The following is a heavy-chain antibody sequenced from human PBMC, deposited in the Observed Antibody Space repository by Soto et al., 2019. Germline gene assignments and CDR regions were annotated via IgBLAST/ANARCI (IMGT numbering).Heavy chain of an antibody. D-gene: IGHD2-15*01. CDR2: IYYSGST. CDR1: GGSISSGGYY. V-gene: IGHV4-31*03. Sequence: SETLSITCTVSGGSISSGGYYWSWIRQHPGKGLEWIGYIYYSGSTYYNPSLKSRVTISVDTSKNQFSLKLSSVTAADTAVYYCARGPRYCSGGSCRYNWFDPWGQGTLVTVSS. J-gene: IGHJ5*02. CDR3: ARGPRYCSGGSCRYNWFDP.